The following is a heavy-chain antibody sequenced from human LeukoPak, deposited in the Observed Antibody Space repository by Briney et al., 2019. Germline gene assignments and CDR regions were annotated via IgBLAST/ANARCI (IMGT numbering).Heavy chain of an antibody. CDR3: AKVTYYDFWSGPTGLDY. D-gene: IGHD3-3*01. Sequence: GGSLRLSCAASGFPFSNYAMGWVRQAPGKGLEWVSSIRGNGERTFSADSVKGRFTISRDNSKNTLWLQMNSLRAEDTAVYYCAKVTYYDFWSGPTGLDYWGQGTLVTVSS. V-gene: IGHV3-23*01. J-gene: IGHJ4*02. CDR2: IRGNGERT. CDR1: GFPFSNYA.